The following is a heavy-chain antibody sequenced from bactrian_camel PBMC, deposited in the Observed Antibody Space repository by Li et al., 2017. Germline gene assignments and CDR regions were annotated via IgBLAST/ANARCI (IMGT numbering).Heavy chain of an antibody. J-gene: IGHJ4*01. V-gene: IGHV3S53*01. CDR1: GYTYSRVC. CDR2: IASDGTT. Sequence: HVQLVESGGGSVQAGGSLRLSCAVSGYTYSRVCMGWFRQAPGKEREGVGNIASDGTTTYADSVKGRFTISKDNAKSTLYLQMNSLKLEDTGMYYCAAERRFGGCRVGYSPYEYRYRGQGTQVTVS. D-gene: IGHD1*01. CDR3: AAERRFGGCRVGYSPYEYRY.